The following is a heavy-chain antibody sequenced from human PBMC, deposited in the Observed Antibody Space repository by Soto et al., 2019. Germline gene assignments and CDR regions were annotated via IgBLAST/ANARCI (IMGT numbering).Heavy chain of an antibody. CDR1: GGSISSGGYY. CDR3: ARVWDSSGPNFDY. D-gene: IGHD3-22*01. CDR2: IYYSGST. V-gene: IGHV4-31*01. J-gene: IGHJ4*02. Sequence: QVQLQESGPGLVKPSQTLSLTCTVSGGSISSGGYYWSWIRQHPGKGLEWIGYIYYSGSTYYNSSLKSQVTISVDTSKNQFSLKLSSVTAADTAVYYCARVWDSSGPNFDYWGQGTLVTVSS.